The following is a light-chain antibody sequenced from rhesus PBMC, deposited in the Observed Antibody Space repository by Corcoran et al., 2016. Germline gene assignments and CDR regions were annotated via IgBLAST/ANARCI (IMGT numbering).Light chain of an antibody. J-gene: IGKJ4*01. CDR3: QQGNKHLT. Sequence: DIVMTQSPAFVSVTPGEKVTITCQVSEGIRNYLHWYQQKPDQAPKLFIPYASQSNSGVPSRVTGSGSWTDFPFTNSSLEVEGAATYYCQQGNKHLTFGGGTKVEIK. V-gene: IGKV6-47*01. CDR1: EGIRNY. CDR2: YAS.